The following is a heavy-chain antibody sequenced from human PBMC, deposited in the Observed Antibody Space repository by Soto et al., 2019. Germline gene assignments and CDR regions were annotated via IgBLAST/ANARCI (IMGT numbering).Heavy chain of an antibody. J-gene: IGHJ4*02. Sequence: GGSLRLSCAASGFTFSSYWMHWVRQAPGKGLVWVSRINSDGSSTSYADSVKGRLTISRDNAKNTLYLQMNSLRAEDTAVYYCARELGYCSGGSCYSHESFDYWGQGTLVTVSS. CDR3: ARELGYCSGGSCYSHESFDY. CDR2: INSDGSST. CDR1: GFTFSSYW. V-gene: IGHV3-74*01. D-gene: IGHD2-15*01.